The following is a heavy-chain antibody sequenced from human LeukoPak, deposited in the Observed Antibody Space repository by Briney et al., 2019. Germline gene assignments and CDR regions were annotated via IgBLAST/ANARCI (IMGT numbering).Heavy chain of an antibody. CDR3: AKARGWYRALFDY. CDR1: GFTFSSYG. Sequence: GRSLSLSCAASGFTFSSYGLHWVRQAPGKGLEWVAVIWYDGSNKYYADSVKGRFTISRDNSKNTLYLQMNSLRAEDTAVYYCAKARGWYRALFDYWGQGTLVTVSS. V-gene: IGHV3-33*06. J-gene: IGHJ4*02. CDR2: IWYDGSNK. D-gene: IGHD6-19*01.